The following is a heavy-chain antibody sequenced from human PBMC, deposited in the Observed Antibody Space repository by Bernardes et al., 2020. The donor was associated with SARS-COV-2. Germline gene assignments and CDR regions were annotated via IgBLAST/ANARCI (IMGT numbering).Heavy chain of an antibody. D-gene: IGHD3-16*02. V-gene: IGHV5-51*01. CDR1: GYSVTRYW. J-gene: IGHJ4*02. Sequence: GEYLKSSCHGSGYSVTRYWIGWVRPIPGKGLEWLGIIYPGDSDTRYSPSFQGQVTISADKSISTAYLQWSSLKASDTAMYYCARGLRLGELSLVVWGQGTLVTVSS. CDR2: IYPGDSDT. CDR3: ARGLRLGELSLVV.